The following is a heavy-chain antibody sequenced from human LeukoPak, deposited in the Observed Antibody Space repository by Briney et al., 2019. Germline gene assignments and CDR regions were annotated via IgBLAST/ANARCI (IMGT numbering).Heavy chain of an antibody. CDR1: GASFNSGGSY. Sequence: SESLSLTCTVSGASFNSGGSYWSWIRQHPARGLEWIEYIYYGGSTYFNPSLKSRVSISVDTSENQFSLKLTSVTAADTAVYYCARGSNWNWFDPWGQGTLVTVSS. D-gene: IGHD1-20*01. V-gene: IGHV4-31*03. CDR2: IYYGGST. J-gene: IGHJ5*02. CDR3: ARGSNWNWFDP.